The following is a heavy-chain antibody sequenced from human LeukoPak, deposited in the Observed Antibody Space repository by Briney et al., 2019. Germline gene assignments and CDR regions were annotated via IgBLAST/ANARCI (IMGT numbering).Heavy chain of an antibody. CDR1: GFTFRSYS. Sequence: PGGSLRLSCAASGFTFRSYSMNWVRQAPGKGLEWVSSISSSSSYIYYADSVKGRFTISRDNAKNSLYLQMNSLRAEDTAVYYCARTPRETSYYYDSSGYSYYYYYGMDVWGQGTTVTVSS. J-gene: IGHJ6*02. CDR2: ISSSSSYI. CDR3: ARTPRETSYYYDSSGYSYYYYYGMDV. D-gene: IGHD3-22*01. V-gene: IGHV3-21*01.